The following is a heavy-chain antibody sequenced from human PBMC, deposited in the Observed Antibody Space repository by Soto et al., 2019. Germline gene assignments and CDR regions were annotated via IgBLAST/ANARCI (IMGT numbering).Heavy chain of an antibody. J-gene: IGHJ6*02. CDR3: ARDRYGEGNYYYYGRDV. CDR2: IWYDGSNK. V-gene: IGHV3-33*01. CDR1: GFTFSSYG. Sequence: QVQLVESGGGVVQPGRSLRLSCAASGFTFSSYGMHWVRQAPGKGLEWVAVIWYDGSNKYYADSVKGRFTISRDNSKNTRYLQMNSLRAEDTAVSYCARDRYGEGNYYYYGRDVWGQGTTVTVSS. D-gene: IGHD4-17*01.